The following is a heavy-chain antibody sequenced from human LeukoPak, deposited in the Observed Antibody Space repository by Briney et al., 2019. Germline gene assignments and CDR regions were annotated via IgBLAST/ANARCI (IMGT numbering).Heavy chain of an antibody. J-gene: IGHJ5*02. CDR2: IYTSGST. V-gene: IGHV4-61*02. Sequence: SETLSLTSTVSGGSISSGSYYWRWIRQPAGKGLEWIGRIYTSGSTNYNPSLKSRVTISVDTSKNQFSLKLSSVTAADTAVYYCARDESTYYDFWSGYYNPWFDPWGQGTLVTVSS. D-gene: IGHD3-3*01. CDR3: ARDESTYYDFWSGYYNPWFDP. CDR1: GGSISSGSYY.